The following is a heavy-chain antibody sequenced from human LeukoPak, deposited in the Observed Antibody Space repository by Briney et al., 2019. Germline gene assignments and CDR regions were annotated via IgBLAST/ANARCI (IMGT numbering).Heavy chain of an antibody. Sequence: GGSLRLSCAASGFTFSNFALSWVRQAPGKGLEWVSAIGGRSGGTYYADSVKGRFTNSRDNSKNTLYLEMNSLRDEDTAVYYCAKGPKLYEGYWGQGTLVTVSS. CDR1: GFTFSNFA. CDR3: AKGPKLYEGY. D-gene: IGHD2-8*01. J-gene: IGHJ4*02. CDR2: IGGRSGGT. V-gene: IGHV3-23*01.